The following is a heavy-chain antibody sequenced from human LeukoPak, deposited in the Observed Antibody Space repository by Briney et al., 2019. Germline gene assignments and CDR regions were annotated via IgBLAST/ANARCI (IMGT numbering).Heavy chain of an antibody. CDR3: ARETYYCDSSGYGSAFDI. Sequence: GGSLRLSCAASGFTVSSNYMSWVRQAPGKGLEWVSVIYSGGSTYYADSVKGRFTISRDNSKNTLYLQMNSLRAEDTAVYYCARETYYCDSSGYGSAFDIWGQGTMVTVSS. D-gene: IGHD3-22*01. J-gene: IGHJ3*02. V-gene: IGHV3-53*01. CDR2: IYSGGST. CDR1: GFTVSSNY.